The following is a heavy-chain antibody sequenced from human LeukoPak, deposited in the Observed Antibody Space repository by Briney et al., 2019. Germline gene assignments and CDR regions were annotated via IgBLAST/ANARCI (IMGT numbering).Heavy chain of an antibody. J-gene: IGHJ4*02. V-gene: IGHV3-23*01. Sequence: PGGSLRLSCATSGFTFNDYAMNWVRQAPGKGLEWVAGISGSGADTYYADSVKGRFTISRDNSKNTLYLQMNSLRAEDTAVYYCAKSSSVRGSYYNWGQGTLVTVSS. D-gene: IGHD1-26*01. CDR1: GFTFNDYA. CDR2: ISGSGADT. CDR3: AKSSSVRGSYYN.